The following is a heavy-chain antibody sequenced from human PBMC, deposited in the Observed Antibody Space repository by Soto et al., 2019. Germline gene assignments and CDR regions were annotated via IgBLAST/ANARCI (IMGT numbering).Heavy chain of an antibody. J-gene: IGHJ4*02. V-gene: IGHV3-23*01. D-gene: IGHD2-15*01. CDR1: GFTFTNYP. CDR3: EMRMRCSGGSCSNSFFFDF. CDR2: ITTTGAT. Sequence: EVQLLESGGGLVQPGGSLRLSCAASGFTFTNYPMRWVRRSPERGLEWVSSITTTGATVYADSLKGLFNISRENSQNTQWLHMNSLSAYNTAIYYCEMRMRCSGGSCSNSFFFDFWGQGTQVTVS.